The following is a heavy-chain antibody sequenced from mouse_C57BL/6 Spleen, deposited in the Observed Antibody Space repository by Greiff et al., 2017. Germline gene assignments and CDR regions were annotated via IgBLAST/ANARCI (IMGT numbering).Heavy chain of an antibody. D-gene: IGHD2-3*01. CDR2: ISDGGSYT. J-gene: IGHJ2*01. CDR1: GFTFSSYA. Sequence: EVKLQESGGGLVKPGGSLKLSCAASGFTFSSYAMSWVRQTPEKRLEWVATISDGGSYTYYPDNVKGRFTISRDNAKNNLYLQMSHLKSEDTAMYYCARDNGYYLGVFDYWGQGTTLTVSS. CDR3: ARDNGYYLGVFDY. V-gene: IGHV5-4*01.